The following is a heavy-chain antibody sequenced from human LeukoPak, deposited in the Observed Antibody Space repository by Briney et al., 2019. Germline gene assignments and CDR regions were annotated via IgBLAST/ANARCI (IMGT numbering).Heavy chain of an antibody. CDR1: GFTFSSYW. D-gene: IGHD6-19*01. CDR3: AREDSGWYGNWFDP. Sequence: PGGSLRLSCAASGFTFSSYWMNWARQAPGKGLEWVACINHNGNVNYYVDSVKGRFTISRDNAKNSLYLQMNSLRAEDTAVYYCAREDSGWYGNWFDPWGQGTLVTVSS. J-gene: IGHJ5*02. CDR2: INHNGNVN. V-gene: IGHV3-7*01.